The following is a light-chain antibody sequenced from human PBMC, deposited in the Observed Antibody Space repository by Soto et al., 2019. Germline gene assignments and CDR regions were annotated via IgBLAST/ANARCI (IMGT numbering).Light chain of an antibody. Sequence: QSVLTQPPSASGTPGQRVTISCSGSSSNIGSNYVYWYQQLPGTAPKLLIYRNNQRPSGVPDRFSGSKSGTSASPAISGLRSEDEADYYCAAWDDSLSGPHVVFGGGTQLTVL. CDR2: RNN. CDR3: AAWDDSLSGPHVV. CDR1: SSNIGSNY. V-gene: IGLV1-47*01. J-gene: IGLJ2*01.